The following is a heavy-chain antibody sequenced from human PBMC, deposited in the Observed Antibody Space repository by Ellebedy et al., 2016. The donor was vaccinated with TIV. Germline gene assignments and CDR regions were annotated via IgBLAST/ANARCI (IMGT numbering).Heavy chain of an antibody. J-gene: IGHJ6*02. CDR2: ISYAGSNK. V-gene: IGHV3-30-3*01. Sequence: PGGSLRLSCAASGFTLSTYAMHWVRQAPGEGLEWVAVISYAGSNKQYADSVKGRFTISRDNSKSTLYLEMNSLRVEDTAVYYCTRAASMDVWGQGTTVTVSS. CDR1: GFTLSTYA. CDR3: TRAASMDV.